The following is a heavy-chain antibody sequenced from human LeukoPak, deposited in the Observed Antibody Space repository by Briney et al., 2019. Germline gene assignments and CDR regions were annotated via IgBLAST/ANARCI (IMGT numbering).Heavy chain of an antibody. D-gene: IGHD2-2*02. CDR3: ARAVIYCSSTSCYTYFDY. CDR1: GGSISSSSYY. J-gene: IGHJ4*02. CDR2: IYTSGST. V-gene: IGHV4-39*07. Sequence: PSETLSLTCTVSGGSISSSSYYWGWIRQPPGKGLEWIRSIYTSGSTNYNPSLKSRVTISVDTSKNQFSLKLSSVTAADTAVYYCARAVIYCSSTSCYTYFDYWGQGTLVTVSS.